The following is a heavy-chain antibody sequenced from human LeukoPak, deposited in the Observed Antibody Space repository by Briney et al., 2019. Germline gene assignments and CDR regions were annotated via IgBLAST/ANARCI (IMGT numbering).Heavy chain of an antibody. V-gene: IGHV4-39*07. CDR3: ARGPSCSSASCYGQYYYYYGLDV. CDR1: GGSISSSSYY. CDR2: IYYSGRT. Sequence: SETLSLTCTVSGGSISSSSYYWGWIRQPPGKGLEWIGSIYYSGRTYYNPSLKSRVTISADTSKHQFSLKLSSVTAADTAVYYCARGPSCSSASCYGQYYYYYGLDVWGRGTTVTVSS. D-gene: IGHD2-2*01. J-gene: IGHJ6*02.